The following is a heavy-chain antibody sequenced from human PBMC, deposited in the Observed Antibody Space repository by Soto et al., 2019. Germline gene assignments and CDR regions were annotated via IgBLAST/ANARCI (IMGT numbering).Heavy chain of an antibody. J-gene: IGHJ6*02. CDR1: GGSISTYY. Sequence: SAPLPLPCTVPGGSISTYYWTWIRQPRGKGLEWIGYISYSGSTNYNPSLKGRLTISLNTSKKHFSLKLSSVTAADTAVYYCARGTRATQYYYYFYGMDVWGQGTTVTVSS. CDR2: ISYSGST. V-gene: IGHV4-59*01. CDR3: ARGTRATQYYYYFYGMDV.